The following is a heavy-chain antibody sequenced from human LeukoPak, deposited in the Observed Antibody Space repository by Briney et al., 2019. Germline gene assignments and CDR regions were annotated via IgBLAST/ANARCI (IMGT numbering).Heavy chain of an antibody. D-gene: IGHD5/OR15-5a*01. V-gene: IGHV4-59*01. CDR3: ARDKGLPQAFDI. CDR2: ISYSETT. Sequence: SETLSLTCTVSGGSISSFYWSWIRQPPGKGLEYIGYISYSETTSYNPSLKSRVTISVDTSKNQFSLRLTSVTAADTAVYYCARDKGLPQAFDIWGQGTMVTVSS. CDR1: GGSISSFY. J-gene: IGHJ3*02.